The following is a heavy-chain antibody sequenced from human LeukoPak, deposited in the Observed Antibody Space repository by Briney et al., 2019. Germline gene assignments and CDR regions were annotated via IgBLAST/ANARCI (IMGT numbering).Heavy chain of an antibody. CDR2: ISSSSASI. V-gene: IGHV3-48*03. D-gene: IGHD3-10*01. CDR3: ARYYGSGRGYYGMDV. Sequence: QPGGSLRLSCAASGFTFSSSEFNWVRQAPGKGLDWVSYISSSSASIYADSVKGRFTISRDNSKNTLYLQLNSLRAEDTAVYYCARYYGSGRGYYGMDVWGQGTTVTVSS. CDR1: GFTFSSSE. J-gene: IGHJ6*02.